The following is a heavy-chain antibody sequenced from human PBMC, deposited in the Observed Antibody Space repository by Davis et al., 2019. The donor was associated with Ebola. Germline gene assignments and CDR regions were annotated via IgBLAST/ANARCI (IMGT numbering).Heavy chain of an antibody. V-gene: IGHV4-34*01. Sequence: MPSEPLSLTFAVHGGSFSGYYWSWIRQPPGKGLGWIGEINHSGSTNYNPSLKRRVTISVDTSKNQFSLKLSSVTAADTAVYYCARGHSYGYWGQGALVTVSS. CDR1: GGSFSGYY. J-gene: IGHJ4*02. CDR2: INHSGST. D-gene: IGHD5-18*01. CDR3: ARGHSYGY.